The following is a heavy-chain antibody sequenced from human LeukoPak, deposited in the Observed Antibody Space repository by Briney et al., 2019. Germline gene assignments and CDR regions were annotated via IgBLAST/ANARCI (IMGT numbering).Heavy chain of an antibody. J-gene: IGHJ4*02. D-gene: IGHD2-21*01. V-gene: IGHV1-18*04. Sequence: ASVKVSCKASGYTFTNYVINWVRQAPGQGLEWVGWISAYSGNTNYTQKFQGRLTITMDTSTSTAYMELRSLRSDDTAVYFCAREHIFERSRVDYWGQGTLVTVSS. CDR1: GYTFTNYV. CDR2: ISAYSGNT. CDR3: AREHIFERSRVDY.